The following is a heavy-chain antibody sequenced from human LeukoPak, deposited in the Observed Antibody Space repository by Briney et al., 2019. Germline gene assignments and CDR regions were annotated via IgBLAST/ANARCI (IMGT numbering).Heavy chain of an antibody. J-gene: IGHJ3*02. CDR3: ARDYAFDI. V-gene: IGHV4-59*01. Sequence: PSETLSLTCTVSGDSISSYYWSWIRQPPGKGLEWIGYIYYIGSTNYNPSLKSRVTISVDTSKNQFSLELSSVTAADTAVYYCARDYAFDIWGQGTMVTVSS. CDR2: IYYIGST. CDR1: GDSISSYY.